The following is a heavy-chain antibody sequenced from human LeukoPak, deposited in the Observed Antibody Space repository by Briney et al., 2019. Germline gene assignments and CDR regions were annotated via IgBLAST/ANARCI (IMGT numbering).Heavy chain of an antibody. Sequence: SETLSLTCAVYGGSFSGYYWSWIRQSPGKGLEWIGEINHSGSTNYNPSLKSRVTISVDTSKNQFSLKLSSVTAADTAVYYCARGPYSSGWYVVNYMDVWGKGTTVTVSS. CDR3: ARGPYSSGWYVVNYMDV. CDR2: INHSGST. D-gene: IGHD6-19*01. J-gene: IGHJ6*03. V-gene: IGHV4-34*01. CDR1: GGSFSGYY.